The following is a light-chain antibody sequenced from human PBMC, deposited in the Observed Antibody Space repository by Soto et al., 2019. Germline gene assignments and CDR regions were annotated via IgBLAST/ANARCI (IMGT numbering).Light chain of an antibody. CDR1: QTVLASSNNKDY. Sequence: DIVMTQSPDSLAVSLGETATINCKSSQTVLASSNNKDYLTWYQQKPGQPPKLLIYWASTREFGVPDRFSGRGSGTDFTLTISSLQAEDVAVYYCQQYYSTPRTFGHGTAVEVK. V-gene: IGKV4-1*01. J-gene: IGKJ1*01. CDR3: QQYYSTPRT. CDR2: WAS.